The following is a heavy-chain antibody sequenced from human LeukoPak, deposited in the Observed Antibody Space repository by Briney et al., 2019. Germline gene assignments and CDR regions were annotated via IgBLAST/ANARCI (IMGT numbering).Heavy chain of an antibody. J-gene: IGHJ4*02. V-gene: IGHV3-23*01. CDR1: GFTFRNYA. CDR3: AKGSYYDSSGSFYFDY. D-gene: IGHD3-22*01. CDR2: ISGSGDLT. Sequence: PGGSLRLSCAASGFTFRNYAMTWVRQAPGKGLEWVSAISGSGDLTDYADSVKGRFTISRDNSKNTLYLQTNNLRAQDTAVYYCAKGSYYDSSGSFYFDYWGQGTLVTVSS.